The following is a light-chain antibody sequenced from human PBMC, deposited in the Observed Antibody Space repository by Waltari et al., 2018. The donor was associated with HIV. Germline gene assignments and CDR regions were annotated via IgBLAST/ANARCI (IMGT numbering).Light chain of an antibody. J-gene: IGLJ3*02. CDR1: NIGGKS. V-gene: IGLV3-21*04. Sequence: SYVLTQPPSVSVAPGAAATISCGAWNIGGKSVHWYKQQPGQAPVLVTRYNSDRPSGITDRISGSNSGHTATLTITSVEAEDEATYYCQVWDSSNEHVVFGGGTELTVL. CDR3: QVWDSSNEHVV. CDR2: YNS.